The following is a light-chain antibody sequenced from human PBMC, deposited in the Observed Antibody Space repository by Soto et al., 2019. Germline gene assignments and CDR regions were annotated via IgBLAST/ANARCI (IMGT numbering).Light chain of an antibody. CDR1: QSVNSNY. CDR2: GAS. J-gene: IGKJ2*01. CDR3: HQYCLSPRHP. Sequence: EMVLTQSPGTLSLSPGERATLSCRASQSVNSNYLAWYQQKPGKAPRLLIYGASSRATGVPNRLSGNGSGTDFTLTISSLEPEDFAVYYFHQYCLSPRHPFRQRTQLEIK. V-gene: IGKV3-20*01.